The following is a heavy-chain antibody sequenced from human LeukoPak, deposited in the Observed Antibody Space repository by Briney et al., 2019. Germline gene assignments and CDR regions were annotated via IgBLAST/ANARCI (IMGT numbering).Heavy chain of an antibody. V-gene: IGHV3-15*01. CDR2: IKSKTDGGTT. Sequence: GGSLRLSCAASGFTFSNAWMSWVRQAPGKGLEWVGRIKSKTDGGTTDYAAPVKGRFTISRDNSKNTLYLQMNSLRAEDTAVYYCAKDGDGGWNVFIVYWGQGTLVTVSS. CDR1: GFTFSNAW. J-gene: IGHJ4*02. D-gene: IGHD6-19*01. CDR3: AKDGDGGWNVFIVY.